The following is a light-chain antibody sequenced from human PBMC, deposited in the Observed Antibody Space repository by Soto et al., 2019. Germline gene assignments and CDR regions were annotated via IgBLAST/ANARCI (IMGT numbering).Light chain of an antibody. Sequence: QSALTQPRSVSGSPGQSVTISCTGTSSDVGGYNYVSWYQQHPGKAPKLMIYDVSKRPSGVPDRFSGSKSGNTASLTISGLEAEDEGDYCCCLHAGGYTGVCGGGT. V-gene: IGLV2-11*01. CDR3: CLHAGGYTGV. CDR2: DVS. CDR1: SSDVGGYNY. J-gene: IGLJ3*02.